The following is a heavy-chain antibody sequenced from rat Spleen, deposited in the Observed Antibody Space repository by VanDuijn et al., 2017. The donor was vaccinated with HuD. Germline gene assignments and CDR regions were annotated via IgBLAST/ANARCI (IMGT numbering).Heavy chain of an antibody. Sequence: EVQLVESGGGLVQPGRSLKLSCAASGFTYSNYVMAWVSQAPTKGLEWVASISTGGGNTYYRDSVKGRFTISRDNAKNTLYLQMDSLRSEDTATYYCARLRTTDYYFDYWGQGVMVTVSS. CDR2: ISTGGGNT. CDR1: GFTYSNYV. CDR3: ARLRTTDYYFDY. D-gene: IGHD1-6*01. J-gene: IGHJ2*01. V-gene: IGHV5S13*01.